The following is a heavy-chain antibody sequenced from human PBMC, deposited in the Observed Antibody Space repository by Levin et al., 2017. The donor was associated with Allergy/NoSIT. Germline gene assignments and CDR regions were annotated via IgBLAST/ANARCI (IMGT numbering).Heavy chain of an antibody. CDR1: GYTFTSYD. D-gene: IGHD2-15*01. Sequence: ASVKVSCKASGYTFTSYDINWVRQATGQGLEWMGWMNPNSGNTGYAQKFQGRVTMTRNTSISTAYMELSSLRSEDTAVYYCARQRSDCSGGSCYSSLWFDPWGQGTLVTVSS. CDR2: MNPNSGNT. V-gene: IGHV1-8*01. CDR3: ARQRSDCSGGSCYSSLWFDP. J-gene: IGHJ5*02.